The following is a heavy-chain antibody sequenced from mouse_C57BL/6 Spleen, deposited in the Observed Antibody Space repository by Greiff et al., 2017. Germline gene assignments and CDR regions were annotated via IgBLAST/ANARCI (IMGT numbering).Heavy chain of an antibody. Sequence: EVKLMESGPELVKPGASVKMSCKASGYTFTDYNMHWVKQSHGKSLEWIGYINPNNGGTSYNQKFKGKATLTVNKSSSTAYMELRSLTSEDSAVYYCARNNGSSHYAMDYWGQGTSVTVSS. CDR3: ARNNGSSHYAMDY. J-gene: IGHJ4*01. CDR1: GYTFTDYN. D-gene: IGHD1-1*01. CDR2: INPNNGGT. V-gene: IGHV1-22*01.